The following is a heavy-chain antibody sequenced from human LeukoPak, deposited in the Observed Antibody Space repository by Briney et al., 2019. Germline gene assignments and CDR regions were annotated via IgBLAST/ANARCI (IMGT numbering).Heavy chain of an antibody. D-gene: IGHD4-23*01. Sequence: SETLSLTCTVSGGSISSSSYYWGWIRQPPGKGLEWIGSIYYSGSTYYNPSLKSRVTISVDTSKNQFSLKLSSVTAADTAVYYCARRIVVTRGFDYWGQRTLVTVSS. J-gene: IGHJ4*02. CDR3: ARRIVVTRGFDY. CDR2: IYYSGST. CDR1: GGSISSSSYY. V-gene: IGHV4-39*01.